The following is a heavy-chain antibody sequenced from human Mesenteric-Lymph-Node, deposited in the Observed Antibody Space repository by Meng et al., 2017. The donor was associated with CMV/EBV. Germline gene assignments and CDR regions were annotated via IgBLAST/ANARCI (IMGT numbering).Heavy chain of an antibody. CDR3: ARDVDTAMVFDY. Sequence: SGASVASNSAAWNWIRQSPSRGLEWLGRTYYRTKWYNDYAVSVKSRITINPDTSKNQFSLQLNSVTPEDTAVYYCARDVDTAMVFDYWGQGTLVTVSS. J-gene: IGHJ4*02. V-gene: IGHV6-1*01. D-gene: IGHD5-18*01. CDR1: GASVASNSAA. CDR2: TYYRTKWYN.